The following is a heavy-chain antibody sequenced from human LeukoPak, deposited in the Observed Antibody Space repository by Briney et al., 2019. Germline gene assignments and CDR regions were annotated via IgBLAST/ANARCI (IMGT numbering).Heavy chain of an antibody. D-gene: IGHD4-23*01. Sequence: ASVTVSFKASGYTLTNYNISWVRQAPGQGLEGMGWINTYKGDTLYAQKLQGRVTMTADTSTNTAYMELRSLRFDDTAVYYCAREFGHCYGDNCFYFFDTWGQGVRVTVSS. V-gene: IGHV1-18*01. J-gene: IGHJ4*02. CDR1: GYTLTNYN. CDR2: INTYKGDT. CDR3: AREFGHCYGDNCFYFFDT.